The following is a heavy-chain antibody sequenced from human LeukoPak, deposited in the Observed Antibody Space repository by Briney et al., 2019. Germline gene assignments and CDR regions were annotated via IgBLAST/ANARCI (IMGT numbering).Heavy chain of an antibody. V-gene: IGHV3-9*01. CDR1: GFTFDDYA. Sequence: PGRSLRLSCAASGFTFDDYAMHWVRQAPGKGLEWVSGISWNSGSISYADSVKGRFTISRDNAKNSLYLQMNSLRAEDTALYYCASSYYDSSGYQIWGQGTLVTVSS. J-gene: IGHJ4*02. CDR3: ASSYYDSSGYQI. CDR2: ISWNSGSI. D-gene: IGHD3-22*01.